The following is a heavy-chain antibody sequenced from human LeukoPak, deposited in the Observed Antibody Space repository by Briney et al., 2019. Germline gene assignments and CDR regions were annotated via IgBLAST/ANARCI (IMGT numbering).Heavy chain of an antibody. J-gene: IGHJ6*02. CDR2: IYHSGST. Sequence: SETLSLTCAVYGGSFSGYYWGWIRQPPGKGLEWIGSIYHSGSTYYNPSLKSRVTISVDTSKDQFSLRLSSVTAADTAVYYCAGADYDGRSGYYDVWGQGTTVTVSS. V-gene: IGHV4-34*09. D-gene: IGHD3-3*01. CDR3: AGADYDGRSGYYDV. CDR1: GGSFSGYY.